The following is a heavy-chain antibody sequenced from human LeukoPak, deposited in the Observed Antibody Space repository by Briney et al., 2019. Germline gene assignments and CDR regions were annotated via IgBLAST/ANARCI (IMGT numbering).Heavy chain of an antibody. CDR1: GGTFSSYA. V-gene: IGHV1-69*05. Sequence: ASVKVSCKASGGTFSSYAISWVRQAPGQGLEWMGGIIPTFGTANYAQKFQGRVTITTDESTSTAYMELSSLRSEDTAVYYCARDSHPSPAATNYYYYMDVWGKGTTVTVTS. J-gene: IGHJ6*03. D-gene: IGHD2-2*01. CDR2: IIPTFGTA. CDR3: ARDSHPSPAATNYYYYMDV.